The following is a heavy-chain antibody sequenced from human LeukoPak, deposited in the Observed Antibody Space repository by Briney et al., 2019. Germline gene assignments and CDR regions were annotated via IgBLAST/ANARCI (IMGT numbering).Heavy chain of an antibody. CDR1: GASMTIYY. CDR2: VYSSGRN. V-gene: IGHV4-59*01. Sequence: SETLSLTCNVSGASMTIYYWTWIRQPPGKGLEWIGYVYSSGRNNYNPSLKSRVTISVDTSKNQFSLKLSSVTAADTAVYYCARVFGSGIYSSSWDWFDPWGQGTLVTVSS. D-gene: IGHD6-13*01. CDR3: ARVFGSGIYSSSWDWFDP. J-gene: IGHJ5*02.